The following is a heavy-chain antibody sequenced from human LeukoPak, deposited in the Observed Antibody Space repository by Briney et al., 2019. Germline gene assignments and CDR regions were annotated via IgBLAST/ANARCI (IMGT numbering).Heavy chain of an antibody. CDR1: GFTVSSNY. J-gene: IGHJ3*02. CDR3: ARCSYGYLGAFDI. V-gene: IGHV3-66*01. D-gene: IGHD5-18*01. CDR2: IYSGGDT. Sequence: GGSLRLSCAASGFTVSSNYMSWVRQAPGKGLEWVPVIYSGGDTFYADSVKGIFTISRDNSKNTLFLQMNRLRAEDTAVYYCARCSYGYLGAFDIWGQGTMVTVSS.